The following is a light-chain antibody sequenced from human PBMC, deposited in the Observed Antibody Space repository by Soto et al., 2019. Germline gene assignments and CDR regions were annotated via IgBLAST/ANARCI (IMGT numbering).Light chain of an antibody. Sequence: QSVLTQPASVSGCPGQSITISCTGTSSDLGGYNYVSWYQQHPGKAPKLMIYDVSNRPSGVSNRFSGSKSGNTASLTISGLQAEDEADYYCSSYTSSSPLFGTGTKVTVL. V-gene: IGLV2-14*01. CDR3: SSYTSSSPL. CDR2: DVS. CDR1: SSDLGGYNY. J-gene: IGLJ1*01.